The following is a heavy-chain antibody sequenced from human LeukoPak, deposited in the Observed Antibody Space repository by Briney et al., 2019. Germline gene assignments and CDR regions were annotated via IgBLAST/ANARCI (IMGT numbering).Heavy chain of an antibody. D-gene: IGHD3-22*01. CDR3: ARSSGNYLYFDY. CDR1: GFTVSSNY. J-gene: IGHJ4*01. V-gene: IGHV3-66*01. CDR2: IYSAGNI. Sequence: GGSLRLSCAASGFTVSSNYMSWVRQAPGRGLEWVSVIYSAGNIYYADSVKDRFIISRDNSKNTLILQMNSLRAEDTAIYYCARSSGNYLYFDYWGHGTLVTVSS.